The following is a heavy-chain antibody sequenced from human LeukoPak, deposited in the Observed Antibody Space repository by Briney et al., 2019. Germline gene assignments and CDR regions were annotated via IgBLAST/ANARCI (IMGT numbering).Heavy chain of an antibody. CDR3: ARAYGGYCSSTSCYPDAFDI. J-gene: IGHJ3*02. Sequence: ASVTVSFKASGYTFTVYYMHWVRQAPGQGLEWMGWINPNSGGTNYAQKFQGRVTMTRDTSISTAYMELSRLRSDDTAVYYCARAYGGYCSSTSCYPDAFDIWGQGTMVTVSS. V-gene: IGHV1-2*02. D-gene: IGHD2-2*01. CDR2: INPNSGGT. CDR1: GYTFTVYY.